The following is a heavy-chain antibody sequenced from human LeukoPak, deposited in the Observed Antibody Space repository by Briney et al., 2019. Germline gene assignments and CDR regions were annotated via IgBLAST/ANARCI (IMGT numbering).Heavy chain of an antibody. CDR2: IYYSGSTYYSGST. Sequence: PSESMALACAVSGGCICSYYWTWIRKPPGKGLEWIGYIYYSGSTYYSGSTNYNPSLKSRVTISVDTSKNQFSLKLSSVTAADTAVYYCARDVGATPGYFDYWGQGTLVTVSS. V-gene: IGHV4-59*01. D-gene: IGHD1-26*01. J-gene: IGHJ4*02. CDR1: GGCICSYY. CDR3: ARDVGATPGYFDY.